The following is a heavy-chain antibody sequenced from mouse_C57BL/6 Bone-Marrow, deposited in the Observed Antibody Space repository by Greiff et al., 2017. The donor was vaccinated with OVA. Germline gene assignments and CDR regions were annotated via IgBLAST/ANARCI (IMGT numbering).Heavy chain of an antibody. Sequence: VKLVESGAELARPGASVKMSCKASGYTFTSYTMHWVKQRPGQGLEWIGYINPSSGYTKYNQKFKDKATLTADKSSSTAYMQLSSLTSEDSAVYYCFITTVVAPFWYFDVWGTGTTVTVSS. J-gene: IGHJ1*03. CDR2: INPSSGYT. V-gene: IGHV1-4*01. D-gene: IGHD1-1*01. CDR3: FITTVVAPFWYFDV. CDR1: GYTFTSYT.